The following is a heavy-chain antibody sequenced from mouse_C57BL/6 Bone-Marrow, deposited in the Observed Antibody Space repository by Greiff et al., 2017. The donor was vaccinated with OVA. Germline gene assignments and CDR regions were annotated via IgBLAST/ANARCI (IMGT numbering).Heavy chain of an antibody. CDR2: ISNLAYSI. V-gene: IGHV5-15*01. CDR3: ARGDYYGSSSWFAY. CDR1: GFTFSDYG. J-gene: IGHJ3*01. D-gene: IGHD1-1*01. Sequence: DVQLVESGGGLVQPGGSLKLSCAASGFTFSDYGMAWVRQAPRKGPEWVAFISNLAYSIYYADTVTGRFTISRENAKNTLYLEMSSLRSEDTAMYYCARGDYYGSSSWFAYWGQGTLVTVSA.